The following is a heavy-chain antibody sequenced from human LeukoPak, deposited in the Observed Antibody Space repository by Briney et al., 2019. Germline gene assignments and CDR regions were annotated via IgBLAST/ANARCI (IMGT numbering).Heavy chain of an antibody. V-gene: IGHV3-15*01. J-gene: IGHJ4*02. CDR1: GFTFSNAW. CDR3: ARDLGDSYGPPY. Sequence: GGSLRLSCAASGFTFSNAWMSWVRQAPGKGLEWVGRIKSKTDGGTTDYAAPVKGRFTISRDDSKNTLYLQMNSLRAEDTAVYYCARDLGDSYGPPYWGQGTLVTVSS. CDR2: IKSKTDGGTT. D-gene: IGHD5-18*01.